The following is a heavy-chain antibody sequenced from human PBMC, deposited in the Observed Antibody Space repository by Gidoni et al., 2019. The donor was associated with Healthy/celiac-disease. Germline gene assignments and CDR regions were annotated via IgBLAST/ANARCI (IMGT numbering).Heavy chain of an antibody. CDR2: ISGSGGST. CDR3: ATGIILASYAFDI. J-gene: IGHJ3*02. D-gene: IGHD2-15*01. V-gene: IGHV3-23*01. CDR1: GFPFRSSA. Sequence: EVQLLDPVGVLVQPGGSLRPSCPASGFPFRSSAMSWVRQAPGKGLEWVSAISGSGGSTYYADSVKGRFTISRDNSKNTLYLQMNSQRAEDTAVYYCATGIILASYAFDIWGQGTMVTVSS.